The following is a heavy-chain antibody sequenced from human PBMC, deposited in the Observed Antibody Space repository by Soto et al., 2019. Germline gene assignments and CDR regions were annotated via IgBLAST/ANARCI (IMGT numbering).Heavy chain of an antibody. V-gene: IGHV3-21*01. CDR1: GFTFSSYS. CDR3: ARDRAPPLYSSGWYRIDY. Sequence: KSGGSLRLSCAASGFTFSSYSMNWVRQAPGKGLEWVSSISSSSSYIYYADSVKGRFTISRDNAKNSLYLQMNSLRAEDTAVYYCARDRAPPLYSSGWYRIDYWGQGTLVTVSS. CDR2: ISSSSSYI. D-gene: IGHD6-19*01. J-gene: IGHJ4*02.